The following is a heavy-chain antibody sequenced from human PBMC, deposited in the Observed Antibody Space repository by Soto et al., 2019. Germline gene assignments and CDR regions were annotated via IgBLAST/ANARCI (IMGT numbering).Heavy chain of an antibody. CDR1: GYTFTSYD. J-gene: IGHJ6*02. V-gene: IGHV1-8*01. Sequence: ASVKVSCKASGYTFTSYDINWLRQSAGQGLEWMGWMNPNSGNTGYAQKFQGRVTMTRNTSISTAYMELSSLRSEDTAVYYCARGSAGSYYYGSGSYYYYGMDVWGQGTTVTVSS. D-gene: IGHD3-10*01. CDR3: ARGSAGSYYYGSGSYYYYGMDV. CDR2: MNPNSGNT.